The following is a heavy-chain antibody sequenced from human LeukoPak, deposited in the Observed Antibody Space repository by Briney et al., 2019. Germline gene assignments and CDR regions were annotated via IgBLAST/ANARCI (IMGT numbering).Heavy chain of an antibody. CDR1: GVTFSSYG. Sequence: GGSLRLSCVASGVTFSSYGMGWVRQAPGKGLEWVANIQEDGKKKNYVDSVRGRFTISRDNAKNSIYLQMNSLRVEDTAVYYCAKDIVGGGDDYWGQGTLVIVSS. CDR2: IQEDGKKK. D-gene: IGHD2-21*02. CDR3: AKDIVGGGDDY. J-gene: IGHJ4*02. V-gene: IGHV3-7*01.